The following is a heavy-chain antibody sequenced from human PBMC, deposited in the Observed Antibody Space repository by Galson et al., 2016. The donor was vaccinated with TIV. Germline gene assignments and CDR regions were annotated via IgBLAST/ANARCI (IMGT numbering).Heavy chain of an antibody. D-gene: IGHD6-19*01. CDR2: IYHTGDT. CDR3: ARDEDSSASFDP. V-gene: IGHV4-34*01. CDR1: GGSLSGKY. J-gene: IGHJ5*02. Sequence: SETLSLTCAVYGGSLSGKYWSWIRQPPGKGLEWIGDIYHTGDTDYSPSLKSRLTISIDTSKNQFSLKMNSVSAADTAVYYCARDEDSSASFDPWGQGTLVTVAS.